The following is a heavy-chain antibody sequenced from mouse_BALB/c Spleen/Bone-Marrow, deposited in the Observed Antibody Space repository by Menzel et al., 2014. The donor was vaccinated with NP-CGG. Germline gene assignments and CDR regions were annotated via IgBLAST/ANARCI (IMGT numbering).Heavy chain of an antibody. CDR1: GFTFSSFG. Sequence: EVKLMESGGGLVQPGGSRKLSCAVAGFTFSSFGMHWVRQAPEKGLEWVAFISSGSTNIYYADTVKGRFTISRDNPKNILFLQMTSLRSEDTAMYYCGTDYGYSMDYWGQGTSVTVSS. CDR3: GTDYGYSMDY. V-gene: IGHV5-17*02. D-gene: IGHD1-1*01. CDR2: ISSGSTNI. J-gene: IGHJ4*01.